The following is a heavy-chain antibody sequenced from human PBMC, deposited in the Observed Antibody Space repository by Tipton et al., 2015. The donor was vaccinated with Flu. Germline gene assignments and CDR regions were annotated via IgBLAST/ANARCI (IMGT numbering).Heavy chain of an antibody. CDR3: ARVDYYDTTGDYGEVWWDFDY. CDR1: GYSISSGYY. J-gene: IGHJ4*02. CDR2: MFHSGIT. V-gene: IGHV4-38-2*02. Sequence: TLSLTCTVSGYSISSGYYWGWIRQAPGKGLEWIGSMFHSGITFYKPSLKSRVTMSVDTSKNQFSLELSSVTAADTAVYYCARVDYYDTTGDYGEVWWDFDYWGQGALVAVSS. D-gene: IGHD3-22*01.